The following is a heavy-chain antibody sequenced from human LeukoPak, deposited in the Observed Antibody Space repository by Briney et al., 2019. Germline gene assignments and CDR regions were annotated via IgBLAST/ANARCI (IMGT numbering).Heavy chain of an antibody. CDR2: INTDGSST. V-gene: IGHV3-74*01. CDR3: AREITTNGGRYFDY. Sequence: QSGGSLRLSCAASGFTFSSYWMPWVRQAPGKGLVWVSRINTDGSSTNYADSVKGRFAMSRDNAKNTLYLQMNSLRAEDTAVYSCAREITTNGGRYFDYWGRGTLVTVSS. J-gene: IGHJ4*02. D-gene: IGHD7-27*01. CDR1: GFTFSSYW.